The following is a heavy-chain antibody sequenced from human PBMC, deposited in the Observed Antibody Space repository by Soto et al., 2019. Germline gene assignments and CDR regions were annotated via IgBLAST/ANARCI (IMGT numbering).Heavy chain of an antibody. CDR2: IYYSGST. CDR3: AREVITAMVSGSWFDP. CDR1: GGSISSGDYY. V-gene: IGHV4-30-4*01. D-gene: IGHD5-18*01. J-gene: IGHJ5*02. Sequence: SETLSLTCTVSGGSISSGDYYWSWIRQPPGKGLEWIGYIYYSGSTYYNPSLKSRVTISVDTSKNQFSLKLSSVTAADTAVYYCAREVITAMVSGSWFDPWGQGTLVT.